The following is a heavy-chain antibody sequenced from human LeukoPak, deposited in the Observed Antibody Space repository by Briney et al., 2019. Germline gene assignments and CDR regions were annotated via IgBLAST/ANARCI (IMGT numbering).Heavy chain of an antibody. V-gene: IGHV4-4*02. CDR2: IYHSGST. Sequence: NPSETLSLTCAVSGGSISSSNWWSWVRQPPGKGLEWIGEIYHSGSTNYNPSLKSRVTISVDKSKNQFSLKLSSVTAADTAVYYCAREQDCIAVAGCFDYWGQGTLVTVCS. J-gene: IGHJ4*02. CDR3: AREQDCIAVAGCFDY. D-gene: IGHD6-19*01. CDR1: GGSISSSNW.